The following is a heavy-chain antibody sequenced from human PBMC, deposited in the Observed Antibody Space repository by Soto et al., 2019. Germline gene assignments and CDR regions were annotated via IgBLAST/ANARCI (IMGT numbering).Heavy chain of an antibody. D-gene: IGHD2-15*01. CDR2: VNPSGGSP. CDR1: GYIFTAYS. V-gene: IGHV1-46*01. J-gene: IGHJ1*01. CDR3: AREENCRGGICYSEYCHH. Sequence: QVQLVQSGAEVKKPGASVKVSCKTSGYIFTAYSMHWVRQAPGQGLEWMGVVNPSGGSPQYAQSLEGRATLTRDKSTSTYYMDPSSLRSEDTAVYYCAREENCRGGICYSEYCHHWGQGTLVTDPS.